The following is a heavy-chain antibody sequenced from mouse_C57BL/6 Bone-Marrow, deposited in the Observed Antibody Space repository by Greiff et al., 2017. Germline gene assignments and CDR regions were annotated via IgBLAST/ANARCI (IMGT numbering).Heavy chain of an antibody. CDR1: GYTFTSYW. J-gene: IGHJ4*01. D-gene: IGHD2-2*01. CDR2: IPPNSGST. Sequence: QVQLQQPGAELVKPGASVKLSCKASGYTFTSYWMHWVKQRPGQGLEWIGMIPPNSGSTNYNEKFKSKATLTVDKSASTAYMHLSSLTSEDSAVYYCAINGYDNYYAMDYWGQGTSGTVSS. V-gene: IGHV1-64*01. CDR3: AINGYDNYYAMDY.